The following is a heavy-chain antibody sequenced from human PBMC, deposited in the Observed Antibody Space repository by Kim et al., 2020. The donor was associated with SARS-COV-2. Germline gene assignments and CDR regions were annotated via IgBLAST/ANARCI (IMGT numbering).Heavy chain of an antibody. V-gene: IGHV3-30*18. CDR3: AKGIAASIQALDY. D-gene: IGHD6-13*01. Sequence: GGSLRLSCAASGFTFSSYGMHWVRQAPGKGLEWVAVISYDGSNKYYADSVKGRFTISRDNSKNTLYLQMNSLRAEDTAVYYCAKGIAASIQALDYWGQGT. J-gene: IGHJ4*02. CDR2: ISYDGSNK. CDR1: GFTFSSYG.